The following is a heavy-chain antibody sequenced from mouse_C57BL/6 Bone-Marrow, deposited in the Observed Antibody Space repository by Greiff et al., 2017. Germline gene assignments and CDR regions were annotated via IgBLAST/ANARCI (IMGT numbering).Heavy chain of an antibody. Sequence: EVKLQESGAELVRPGASVQLSCTASGFNIKDDYMHWVKQRPEQGLEWIGWIDPENGDTEYASKFQGKATITADTSSNTAYLQLSSLTSEDTAVYYCTTDGSFAYWGQGTLVTVSA. CDR1: GFNIKDDY. V-gene: IGHV14-4*01. CDR2: IDPENGDT. CDR3: TTDGSFAY. J-gene: IGHJ3*01. D-gene: IGHD2-3*01.